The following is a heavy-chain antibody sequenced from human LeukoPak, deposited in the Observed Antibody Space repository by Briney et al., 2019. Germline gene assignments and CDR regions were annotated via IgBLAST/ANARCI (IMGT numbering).Heavy chain of an antibody. Sequence: ASVKVSCKASGYTFTGYYMHWVRQAPGQGLEWMGWINPNSGGTNYAQKFQGRVTMTRDMSISTAYMELSRLRSDDTAVYYCARDRASGYDLRLFDYWGQGTLVTVSS. CDR3: ARDRASGYDLRLFDY. CDR1: GYTFTGYY. CDR2: INPNSGGT. V-gene: IGHV1-2*02. J-gene: IGHJ4*02. D-gene: IGHD5-12*01.